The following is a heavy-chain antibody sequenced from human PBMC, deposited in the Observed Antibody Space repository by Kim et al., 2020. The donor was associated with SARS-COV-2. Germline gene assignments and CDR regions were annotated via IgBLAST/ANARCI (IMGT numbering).Heavy chain of an antibody. Sequence: GGSLRLSCAASGFTVSSNYMSWVRQAPGKGLEWVSVIYSGGSTYYADSVKGRFTISRDNSKNTLYLQMNSLRAEDTAVYYCARDLVTGQWPFYYYYGMDVWGQGTTVTVSS. CDR2: IYSGGST. V-gene: IGHV3-66*01. CDR3: ARDLVTGQWPFYYYYGMDV. J-gene: IGHJ6*02. D-gene: IGHD6-19*01. CDR1: GFTVSSNY.